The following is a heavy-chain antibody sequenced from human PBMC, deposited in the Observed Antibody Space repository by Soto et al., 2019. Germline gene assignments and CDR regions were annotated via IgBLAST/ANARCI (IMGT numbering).Heavy chain of an antibody. D-gene: IGHD3-16*02. CDR1: GFTFSSYA. CDR3: AKDGGRDYDYIWGSYRYPPAPYFDY. CDR2: ISGSGGST. J-gene: IGHJ4*02. Sequence: PGGSLRLSCAASGFTFSSYAMSWVRQAPGKGLEWVSAISGSGGSTYYADSVKGRFTISRDNSKNTLYLQMNSLRAEDTAVYYCAKDGGRDYDYIWGSYRYPPAPYFDYWGQGTLVTVSS. V-gene: IGHV3-23*01.